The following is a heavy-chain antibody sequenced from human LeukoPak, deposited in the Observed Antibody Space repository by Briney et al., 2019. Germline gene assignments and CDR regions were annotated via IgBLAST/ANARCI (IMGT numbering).Heavy chain of an antibody. CDR3: ARTAARRFDY. Sequence: ASVKVSCTASGYSFTSNYIHWVRQAPGQGLEWMGMIYPRDGSTSYAQKFQGRVTMTRDTSTSTVYMELSSLRSDDTAVYYCARTAARRFDYWGQGTLVTVSS. CDR2: IYPRDGST. CDR1: GYSFTSNY. J-gene: IGHJ4*02. D-gene: IGHD6-6*01. V-gene: IGHV1-46*01.